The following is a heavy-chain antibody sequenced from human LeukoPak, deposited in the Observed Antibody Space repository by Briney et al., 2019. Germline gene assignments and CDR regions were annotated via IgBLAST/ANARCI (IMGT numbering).Heavy chain of an antibody. D-gene: IGHD5-24*01. CDR3: ARDLRWLQTFDH. V-gene: IGHV3-30-3*01. CDR2: ISFDGSNK. J-gene: IGHJ4*02. Sequence: TGKSLTLSCAASGFSFSDYAMHWVRQAPGKGLEWVAVISFDGSNKNYADSVKGRFTISRDNSRNTLYLQMNRLTAEDTAVYFCARDLRWLQTFDHWGQGTLVTVSS. CDR1: GFSFSDYA.